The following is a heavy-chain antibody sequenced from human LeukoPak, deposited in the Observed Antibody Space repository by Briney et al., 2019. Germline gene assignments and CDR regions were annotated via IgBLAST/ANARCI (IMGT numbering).Heavy chain of an antibody. Sequence: WETLSITCTVSGGSISSGGYYWSWIRQHPGKGLEWIGYIYYSGSTNYNPSLKSRVTISVDTSKNQFSLKLSSVTAADTAVYYCASAKLGTWFDPWGQGTLVTVSS. V-gene: IGHV4-61*08. CDR2: IYYSGST. D-gene: IGHD7-27*01. CDR1: GGSISSGGYY. CDR3: ASAKLGTWFDP. J-gene: IGHJ5*02.